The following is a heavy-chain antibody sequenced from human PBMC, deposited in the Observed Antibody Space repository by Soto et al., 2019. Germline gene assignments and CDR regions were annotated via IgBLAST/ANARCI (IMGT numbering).Heavy chain of an antibody. CDR2: IWYDGSNK. Sequence: QVQLVESGGGVVQPGRSLRLSCAASGFTFSSYGMHWVRQAPGKGLEWVAVIWYDGSNKYYADSVKGRFTISRDNSKNTLYLQMNSLRAEDTAVYYCARDGGSSGKNWFDPWGQGTLATVSS. CDR3: ARDGGSSGKNWFDP. J-gene: IGHJ5*02. CDR1: GFTFSSYG. D-gene: IGHD6-25*01. V-gene: IGHV3-33*01.